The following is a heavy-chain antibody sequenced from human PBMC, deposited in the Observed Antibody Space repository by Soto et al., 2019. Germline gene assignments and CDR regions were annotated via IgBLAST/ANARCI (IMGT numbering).Heavy chain of an antibody. J-gene: IGHJ4*02. V-gene: IGHV1-3*05. CDR2: INAGNGNT. D-gene: IGHD1-20*01. CDR1: GYTFTSYA. Sequence: QVQLVQSGAEEKKPGATEKVSCEASGYTFTSYAMHWVRQAPGQRLEWMGWINAGNGNTKYSQKFQGRVTITRDTSASTAYMELSSLRSEDTAVYYCARGITLPTPLDYWGQGTLVTVSS. CDR3: ARGITLPTPLDY.